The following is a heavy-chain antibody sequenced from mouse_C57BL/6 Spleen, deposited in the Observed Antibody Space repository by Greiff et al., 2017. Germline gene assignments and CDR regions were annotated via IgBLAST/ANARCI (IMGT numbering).Heavy chain of an antibody. Sequence: VQLQQSGAELVRPGASVTLSCKASGYTFTDYEMHWVKQTPVHGLEWIGAIDPETGGTAYNQKFKGKAILTADKSSSTAYMELRSLTSEDSAVXSGTRPYYYGSSPYCDYWGQGTTLTVSS. J-gene: IGHJ2*01. CDR3: TRPYYYGSSPYCDY. CDR2: IDPETGGT. D-gene: IGHD1-1*01. V-gene: IGHV1-15*01. CDR1: GYTFTDYE.